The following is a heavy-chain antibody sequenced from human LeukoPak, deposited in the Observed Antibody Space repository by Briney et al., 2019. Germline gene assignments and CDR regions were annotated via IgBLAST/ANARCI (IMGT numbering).Heavy chain of an antibody. D-gene: IGHD3-9*01. CDR2: MNPNSGNT. Sequence: ASVKVSCKASGYTFTSYDINWVRQATGQGLEWMGWMNPNSGNTGYAQKFQGRITMTRNTSISTAYMELSSLRSEDTAVYYCAITYYDILTGFIFDHWGQGTLVTVSS. J-gene: IGHJ4*02. CDR1: GYTFTSYD. CDR3: AITYYDILTGFIFDH. V-gene: IGHV1-8*01.